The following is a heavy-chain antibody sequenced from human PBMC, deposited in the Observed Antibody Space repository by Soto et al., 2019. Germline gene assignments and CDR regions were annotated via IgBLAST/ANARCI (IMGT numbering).Heavy chain of an antibody. CDR1: GASISSYY. Sequence: SETLSLTCTVSGASISSYYWTWIRQPLGKGLEWIGSIYYSGSTDYNPSLKSRVTISIDTSKSQFSLKLSSVTAADTAVYYCGRDRSQTGYDDALDIWGQGTMVTASS. CDR3: GRDRSQTGYDDALDI. V-gene: IGHV4-59*01. J-gene: IGHJ3*02. D-gene: IGHD5-12*01. CDR2: IYYSGST.